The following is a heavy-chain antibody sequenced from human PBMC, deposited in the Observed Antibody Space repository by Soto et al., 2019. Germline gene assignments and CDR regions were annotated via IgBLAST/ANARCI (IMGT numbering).Heavy chain of an antibody. Sequence: PSETLSLTCFVSGYSITAGGYYWSWIRHHPGKGLEWIGSFYSSGSIIYNPSLRSRVSISGDTSSNQFSMSLTSVIAADTARYYCARMYSSGSGWFHPWGQGTLVTVSS. CDR1: GYSITAGGYY. D-gene: IGHD6-19*01. CDR3: ARMYSSGSGWFHP. V-gene: IGHV4-31*03. CDR2: FYSSGSI. J-gene: IGHJ5*02.